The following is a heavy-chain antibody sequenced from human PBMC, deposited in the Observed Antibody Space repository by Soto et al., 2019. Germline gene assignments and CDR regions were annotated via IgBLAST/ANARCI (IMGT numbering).Heavy chain of an antibody. D-gene: IGHD2-15*01. CDR3: ARDFRRGYCSGGSCYGGDY. CDR1: GYTFTSYY. V-gene: IGHV1-46*03. Sequence: QVQLVQSGAEVKKPGASVKVSCKASGYTFTSYYMHWVRQAPGQGLEWMGIINPSGGSTSYAQKFQGRVTMTRDTSTSTVYMELSSLRSEDTAVYYCARDFRRGYCSGGSCYGGDYWGQGTLVTVSS. J-gene: IGHJ4*02. CDR2: INPSGGST.